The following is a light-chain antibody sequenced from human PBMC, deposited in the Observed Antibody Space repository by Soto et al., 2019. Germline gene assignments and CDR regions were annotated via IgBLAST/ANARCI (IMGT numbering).Light chain of an antibody. CDR1: QSVGTH. Sequence: EIVLTQSPATLSLSPGEGATLSCRASQSVGTHLAWYQKKPGQGPRLLIYDASTRATGIPARFSGGGSGTDFTLTISSLEPDDFAVYYCQQRSNWPPGGTFGGGTKVDIK. J-gene: IGKJ4*01. V-gene: IGKV3-11*01. CDR2: DAS. CDR3: QQRSNWPPGGT.